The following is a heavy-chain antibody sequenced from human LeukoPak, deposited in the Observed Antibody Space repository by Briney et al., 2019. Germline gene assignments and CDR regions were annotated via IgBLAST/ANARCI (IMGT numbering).Heavy chain of an antibody. V-gene: IGHV4-34*01. CDR2: INHSGST. J-gene: IGHJ4*02. D-gene: IGHD6-19*01. Sequence: SETLSLTCAVYGGSFSGYYWSWIRQPPGKGLEWIGEINHSGSTNYNPSLKSRVTISVDTPKNQFSLKLSSVTAAETAVYYCTRRGYSSGWYYFDYWGQGTLVTVSS. CDR3: TRRGYSSGWYYFDY. CDR1: GGSFSGYY.